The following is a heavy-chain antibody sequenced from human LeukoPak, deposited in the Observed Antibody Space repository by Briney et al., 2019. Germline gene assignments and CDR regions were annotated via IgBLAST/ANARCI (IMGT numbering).Heavy chain of an antibody. CDR1: GDSISSSSYY. D-gene: IGHD2-15*01. J-gene: IGHJ5*02. V-gene: IGHV4-39*07. CDR2: FSYSGST. Sequence: SETLSLTCTVSGDSISSSSYYWDWIRQPPGKGLEWIGSFSYSGSTYYNPSLKSRVTISVDTFKNQFSLKLSSVTAADTAVYYCARDRTVVVVVAATQAHWFDPWGQGTLVTVSS. CDR3: ARDRTVVVVVAATQAHWFDP.